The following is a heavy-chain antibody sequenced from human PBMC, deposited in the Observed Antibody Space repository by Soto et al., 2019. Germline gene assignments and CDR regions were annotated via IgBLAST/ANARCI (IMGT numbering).Heavy chain of an antibody. Sequence: PGGSLRLSCAASGFTFSSYAMHWVRQAPGKGLEWVAVISYDGSNKYYADSVKGRFTISRDNSKNTLYLQMNSLRAEDTAVYYCARGYDFWSGYYYSWGQGTLVTVSS. D-gene: IGHD3-3*01. J-gene: IGHJ4*02. CDR3: ARGYDFWSGYYYS. CDR2: ISYDGSNK. CDR1: GFTFSSYA. V-gene: IGHV3-30-3*01.